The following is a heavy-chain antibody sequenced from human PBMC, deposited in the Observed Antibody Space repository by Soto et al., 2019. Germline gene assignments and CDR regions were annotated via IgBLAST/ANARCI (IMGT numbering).Heavy chain of an antibody. CDR1: GYTLSSYA. D-gene: IGHD3-16*01. J-gene: IGHJ3*02. Sequence: QVQLGESGGGVVQPGRSLRLSCAASGYTLSSYAMHWVRQAPGKGLEWVAVISYDGSNKYYADSVKGRFTISRDNSKNTLYLQMNSLRAEDTAVYYCARDKGGGTADAFDIWGQGTMVTVSS. CDR2: ISYDGSNK. V-gene: IGHV3-30-3*01. CDR3: ARDKGGGTADAFDI.